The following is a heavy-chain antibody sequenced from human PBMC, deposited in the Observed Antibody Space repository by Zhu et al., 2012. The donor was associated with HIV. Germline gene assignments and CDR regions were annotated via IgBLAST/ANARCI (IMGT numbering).Heavy chain of an antibody. D-gene: IGHD2/OR15-2a*01. CDR3: ARKQWGLLSAFDI. V-gene: IGHV4-30-4*08. CDR1: GGSISSGDYY. Sequence: QVQLQESGPGLVKPSQTLSLTCTVSGGSISSGDYYWSWVRQSPVRGLEWIGYIYYSGTTYYIPSLKSRVTISVDTSKNQFSLKLTSVTAADTAMYYCARKQWGLLSAFDIWAKGQWSPSLQ. CDR2: IYYSGTT. J-gene: IGHJ3*02.